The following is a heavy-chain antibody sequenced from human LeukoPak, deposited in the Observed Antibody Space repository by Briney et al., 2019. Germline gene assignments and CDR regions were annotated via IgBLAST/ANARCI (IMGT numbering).Heavy chain of an antibody. J-gene: IGHJ4*02. D-gene: IGHD3-10*01. CDR1: GFTFSSYG. Sequence: GWSLRLSCAASGFTFSSYGMHWVRQAPGEGLEGVSVISGGGGSTYYADSVKGRFTISRDNSKNTLYLQMNSLRAEDTAVYYCVKLFRPDYWGQGTLVTVSS. CDR2: ISGGGGST. V-gene: IGHV3-NL1*01. CDR3: VKLFRPDY.